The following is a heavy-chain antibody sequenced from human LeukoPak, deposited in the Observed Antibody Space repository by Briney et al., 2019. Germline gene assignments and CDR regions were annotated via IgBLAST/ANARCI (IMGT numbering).Heavy chain of an antibody. CDR1: GFTFDDYA. CDR3: ARQYSSSWDFDY. V-gene: IGHV3-9*01. J-gene: IGHJ4*02. CDR2: ISWNSGSI. D-gene: IGHD6-6*01. Sequence: GGSLRLSCAASGFTFDDYAMHWVRQAPGKGLEWVSGISWNSGSIGYADSVKGRFTISRDNAKNSLYLQMNSLRAEDTAVYYCARQYSSSWDFDYWGQGTLVTVSS.